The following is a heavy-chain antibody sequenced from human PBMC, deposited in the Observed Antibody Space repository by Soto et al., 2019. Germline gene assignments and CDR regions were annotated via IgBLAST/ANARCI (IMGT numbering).Heavy chain of an antibody. CDR2: INHSGST. D-gene: IGHD4-17*01. CDR1: GGSFSSYY. Sequence: VQLQQWGAGLLKPSETLSLTCAVYGGSFSSYYWSWIRQPPGKGLEWIGEINHSGSTNYNPSLKSRVTISVDTSKNQFSLKLSSVTAADTAVYYCARGLTTVTTVSYFDYWGQGTLVTVSS. J-gene: IGHJ4*02. CDR3: ARGLTTVTTVSYFDY. V-gene: IGHV4-34*02.